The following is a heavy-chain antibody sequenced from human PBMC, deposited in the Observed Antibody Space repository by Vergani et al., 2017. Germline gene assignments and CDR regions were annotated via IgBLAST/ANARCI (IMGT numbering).Heavy chain of an antibody. CDR2: ISAYNGNT. V-gene: IGHV1-18*01. CDR1: GYTFTSYG. CDR3: ARDHPTVXHRGPYYYYYGMDV. J-gene: IGHJ6*02. D-gene: IGHD4-17*01. Sequence: QVQLVQSGAEVKKPGASVKVSCKASGYTFTSYGISWVRQAPGQGLEWMGWISAYNGNTNYAQKLQGRVTMTTDTSTSTAYMELRSLRSDDTAVYYCARDHPTVXHRGPYYYYYGMDVWGQGTTVTVSS.